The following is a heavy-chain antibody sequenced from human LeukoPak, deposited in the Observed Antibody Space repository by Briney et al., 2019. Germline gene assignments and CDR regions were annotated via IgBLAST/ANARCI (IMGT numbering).Heavy chain of an antibody. D-gene: IGHD2-2*02. CDR3: ARDNKNGYCSSTSCYSSRWFDP. J-gene: IGHJ5*02. V-gene: IGHV4-39*07. Sequence: PSETLSLTCTVSGGSISSSSYYWGWIRQPPGKGLEWIGSIYYSGSTYYNPSLKSRVTISVDTSKNQFSLKLSSVTAADTAVYYCARDNKNGYCSSTSCYSSRWFDPWGQGTLVTVSS. CDR1: GGSISSSSYY. CDR2: IYYSGST.